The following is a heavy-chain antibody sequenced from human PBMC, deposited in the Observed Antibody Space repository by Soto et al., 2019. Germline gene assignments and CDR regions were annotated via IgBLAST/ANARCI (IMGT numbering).Heavy chain of an antibody. CDR2: IDPNTGDT. CDR1: GYTFTGYF. Sequence: ASVKVSCKASGYTFTGYFMHWLRQAPGQGLDWMGWIDPNTGDTNYAQKFRGRVTMTRDTSFSTAYMELNRLRSDDTAVYYCARARFLEWLSWQYFDFWGQGTLVTVSS. J-gene: IGHJ4*02. D-gene: IGHD3-3*01. CDR3: ARARFLEWLSWQYFDF. V-gene: IGHV1-2*02.